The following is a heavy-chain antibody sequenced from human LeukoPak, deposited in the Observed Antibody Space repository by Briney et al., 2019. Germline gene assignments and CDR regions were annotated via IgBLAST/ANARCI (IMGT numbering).Heavy chain of an antibody. CDR2: INHSGST. J-gene: IGHJ6*03. CDR1: GGSFSGYY. CDR3: ARGGLDIVVVPAAIHKVGYYYYMDV. D-gene: IGHD2-2*02. Sequence: PSETLSLTCAVYGGSFSGYYWSWIRQPPGKGLEWIGEINHSGSTNYNPSLKSRVTISVDTSKNQFSLKLSSVTAAGTAVYYCARGGLDIVVVPAAIHKVGYYYYMDVWGKGTTVTVSS. V-gene: IGHV4-34*01.